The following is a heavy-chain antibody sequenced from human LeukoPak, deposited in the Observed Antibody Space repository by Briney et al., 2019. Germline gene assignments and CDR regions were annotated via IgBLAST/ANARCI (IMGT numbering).Heavy chain of an antibody. CDR1: GFTFSSYA. D-gene: IGHD2-15*01. Sequence: GGSLRLSCSASGFTFSSYAMHWVRQAPGKGLEYVSAISSNGGSTYYADSVKGRFTISRDNSKNTLYLQMNSLRDEDTAVYYCARGVVVGGRGDRNDYWGQGTLVTVSS. CDR2: ISSNGGST. CDR3: ARGVVVGGRGDRNDY. J-gene: IGHJ4*02. V-gene: IGHV3-64*04.